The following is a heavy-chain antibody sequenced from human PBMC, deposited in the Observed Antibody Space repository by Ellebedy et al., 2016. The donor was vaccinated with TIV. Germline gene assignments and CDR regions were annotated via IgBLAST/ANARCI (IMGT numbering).Heavy chain of an antibody. CDR2: IGSRGAKT. V-gene: IGHV3-23*01. D-gene: IGHD6-6*01. CDR1: RFTFSNYW. Sequence: GGSLRLXCAASRFTFSNYWMSWVRQAPGKGLEWVSGIGSRGAKTYYADSVKGRFTISRDNSKNTVYLEMNSLRAEDTAVYYCAKRLIPARLMGFDYWGQGTPVTVSS. J-gene: IGHJ4*02. CDR3: AKRLIPARLMGFDY.